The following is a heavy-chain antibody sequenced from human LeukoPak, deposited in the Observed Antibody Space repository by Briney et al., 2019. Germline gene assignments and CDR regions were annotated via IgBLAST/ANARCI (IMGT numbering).Heavy chain of an antibody. CDR3: ARDRGYSTFDY. D-gene: IGHD4-23*01. J-gene: IGHJ4*02. Sequence: GGSLRLSCEASAFTFSSYWMSWVRQAPGKGLEWVANMKEDGGGINYVDSVKVRFTISRDNAKNSLFLQMNSLRVEDTAVYYCARDRGYSTFDYWGQGTLVTVSS. V-gene: IGHV3-7*01. CDR2: MKEDGGGI. CDR1: AFTFSSYW.